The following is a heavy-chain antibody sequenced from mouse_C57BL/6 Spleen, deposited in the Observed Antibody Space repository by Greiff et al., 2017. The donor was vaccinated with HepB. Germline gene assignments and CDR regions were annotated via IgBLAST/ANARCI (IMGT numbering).Heavy chain of an antibody. CDR3: ASNYAMDY. Sequence: QVQLQQSGAELVKPGASVKISCKASGYAFSSYWMNWVKPRPGTGLARIGQIYPGDGDTNSNGTFKGKATLTADKSSGTAYMQRSSLTSEDSAVYVCASNYAMDYWGQGTSVTVAS. CDR2: IYPGDGDT. J-gene: IGHJ4*01. CDR1: GYAFSSYW. V-gene: IGHV1-80*01.